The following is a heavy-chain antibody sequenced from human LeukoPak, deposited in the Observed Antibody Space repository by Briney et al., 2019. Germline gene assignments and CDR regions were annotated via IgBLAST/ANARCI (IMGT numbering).Heavy chain of an antibody. CDR2: INPNSGGT. V-gene: IGHV1-2*02. J-gene: IGHJ6*03. CDR3: ARDLGAKEYYYYYMDV. D-gene: IGHD3-16*01. Sequence: ASVKVSCKASGYTFTGYYMHWVRQAPGQGLEWMGWINPNSGGTNYAQNFQGRVTMTRDTSISTAYMELSRLRSDDTAVYYCARDLGAKEYYYYYMDVWGKGTTVTVSS. CDR1: GYTFTGYY.